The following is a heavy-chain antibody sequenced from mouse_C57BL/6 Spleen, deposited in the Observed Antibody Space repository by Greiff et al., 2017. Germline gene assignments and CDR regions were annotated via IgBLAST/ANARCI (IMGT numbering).Heavy chain of an antibody. CDR2: IYPRSGYT. V-gene: IGHV1-81*01. CDR1: GYTFTSYG. CDR3: ARRGGILDYFDY. Sequence: QVQLKESGAELARPGASVKLSCKASGYTFTSYGISWVKQRTGQGLEWIGEIYPRSGYTYYTEKFKGKATLPADQSSSTAYMEIGSLTSEDSAVYFCARRGGILDYFDYWGQGTTLTVSS. J-gene: IGHJ2*01.